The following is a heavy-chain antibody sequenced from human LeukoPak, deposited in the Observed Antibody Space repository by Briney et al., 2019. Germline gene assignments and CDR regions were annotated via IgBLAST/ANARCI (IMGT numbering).Heavy chain of an antibody. CDR3: ARAAVAGRGFDY. J-gene: IGHJ4*02. D-gene: IGHD6-19*01. V-gene: IGHV3-30*04. CDR1: GFTFSSYA. CDR2: ISYDGSNK. Sequence: GRSLRLSCAASGFTFSSYAMHWVRQAPGKGLEWVAVISYDGSNKYYADSVKGRFTISRDNSKNTLYLQMNSLRAEDTAVYYCARAAVAGRGFDYWGQGTLVTVSS.